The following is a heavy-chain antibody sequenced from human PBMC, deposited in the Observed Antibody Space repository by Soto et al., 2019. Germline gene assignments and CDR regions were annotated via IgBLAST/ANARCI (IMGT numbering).Heavy chain of an antibody. Sequence: PSETLSLTCTVSGDSIHTDKYYWGWIRQPPGKGLEWIANIFHTGSTFYNPSLKSRVTISVDTSKNQFSLEVKSVTAADTAVYYCARAGYCSGGSCYPPDYYYYYGMDVWGQGTTVTVSS. CDR1: GDSIHTDKYY. CDR2: IFHTGST. CDR3: ARAGYCSGGSCYPPDYYYYYGMDV. D-gene: IGHD2-15*01. V-gene: IGHV4-39*07. J-gene: IGHJ6*02.